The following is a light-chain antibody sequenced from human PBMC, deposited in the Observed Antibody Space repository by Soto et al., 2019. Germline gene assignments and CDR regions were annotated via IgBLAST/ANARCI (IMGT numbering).Light chain of an antibody. CDR3: QQYKIRSS. CDR2: DAS. CDR1: QSISTW. Sequence: DIQMTQSPSTLSASVGDRVTITCRASQSISTWLAWYQQKPGKAPKLLIYDASILESGVPSRFSGSGSGTEFTLSITGLQPEDSATYFCQQYKIRSSFGQGTKVDIK. J-gene: IGKJ1*01. V-gene: IGKV1-5*01.